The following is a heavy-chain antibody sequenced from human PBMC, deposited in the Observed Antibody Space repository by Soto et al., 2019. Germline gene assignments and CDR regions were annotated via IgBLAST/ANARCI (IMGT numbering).Heavy chain of an antibody. Sequence: SETLSLTCTVSGGSISIGGYYWSCIRQHPGKGLEWIGYIYYSGSTYYNPSLKSRVTISVDTSKNQFSLKLSSVTAADTAVYYCARDRSTMVRGAPADSVDYYGMDVWGQGTTVTVSS. CDR2: IYYSGST. D-gene: IGHD3-10*01. CDR1: GGSISIGGYY. J-gene: IGHJ6*02. CDR3: ARDRSTMVRGAPADSVDYYGMDV. V-gene: IGHV4-31*03.